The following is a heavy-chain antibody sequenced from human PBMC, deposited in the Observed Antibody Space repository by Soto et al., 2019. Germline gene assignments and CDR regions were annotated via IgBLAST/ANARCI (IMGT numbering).Heavy chain of an antibody. CDR3: ARGWSGWFYFDY. CDR2: IYYSGST. Sequence: SETLSLTCTVXGGSISSYYWSWIRQPPGKGLEWIGYIYYSGSTNYNPSLKSRVTISVDTSKNQFSLKLSSVTAADTAVYYCARGWSGWFYFDYWGQGTLVTVSS. J-gene: IGHJ4*02. V-gene: IGHV4-59*01. D-gene: IGHD6-19*01. CDR1: GGSISSYY.